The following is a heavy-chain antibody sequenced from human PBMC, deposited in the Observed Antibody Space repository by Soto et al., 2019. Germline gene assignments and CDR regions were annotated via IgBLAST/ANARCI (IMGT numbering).Heavy chain of an antibody. Sequence: SETLSLTCTVSGGSISSSSYYWGWIRQPPGKGLEWIGSIYYSGSTYYNPSLKSRATISVDTSKNQFSLKLSSVTAADTAVYYCARRVTIFGVVTINWFDPWGQGTLVTVSS. CDR2: IYYSGST. CDR1: GGSISSSSYY. CDR3: ARRVTIFGVVTINWFDP. V-gene: IGHV4-39*01. J-gene: IGHJ5*02. D-gene: IGHD3-3*01.